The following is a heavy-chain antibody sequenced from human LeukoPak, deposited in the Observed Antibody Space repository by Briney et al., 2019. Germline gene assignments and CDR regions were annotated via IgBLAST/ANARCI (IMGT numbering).Heavy chain of an antibody. CDR3: ARESPYSSSFDY. V-gene: IGHV4-28*06. J-gene: IGHJ4*02. D-gene: IGHD6-6*01. Sequence: SETLSLTCIVSGDITHYWGWIRQPPGKGLEWIGYIYYSGSTNYNPSLKSRVTMSVDTSKNQFSLKLSSVTALDTAVYYCARESPYSSSFDYWGQGTLVTVSS. CDR2: IYYSGST. CDR1: GDITHY.